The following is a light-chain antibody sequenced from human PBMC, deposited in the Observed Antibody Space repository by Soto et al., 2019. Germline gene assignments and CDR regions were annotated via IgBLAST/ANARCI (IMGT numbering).Light chain of an antibody. Sequence: QSVLTQPPSVSAAPGQKVTISCSGSSSNIGNNYVSWYQQLPATAPKLLIYDDNKRPSGIPDRFSGSKSGTSATMGITGLQTGDEADYYCGTWESRLSALVFGGGTKLTDL. J-gene: IGLJ2*01. CDR1: SSNIGNNY. CDR3: GTWESRLSALV. V-gene: IGLV1-51*01. CDR2: DDN.